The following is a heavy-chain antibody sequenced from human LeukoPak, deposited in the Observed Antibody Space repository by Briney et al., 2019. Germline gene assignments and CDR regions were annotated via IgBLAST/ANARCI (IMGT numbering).Heavy chain of an antibody. Sequence: GGSLRLSCAASGFTFSSYSMNWVRQAPGKGLEWVSSISSSSSYIYYADSVKGRFTISRDNSKNSLYLQMNSLRAEDTAVYYCAKMNLGYSYGECDYCGEGTLVTDCS. CDR3: AKMNLGYSYGECDY. V-gene: IGHV3-21*01. J-gene: IGHJ4*02. CDR1: GFTFSSYS. CDR2: ISSSSSYI. D-gene: IGHD5-18*01.